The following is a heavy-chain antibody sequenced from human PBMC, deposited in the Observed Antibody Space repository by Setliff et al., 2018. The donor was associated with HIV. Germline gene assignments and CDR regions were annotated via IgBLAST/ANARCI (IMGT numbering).Heavy chain of an antibody. CDR1: GGTLSSYA. J-gene: IGHJ4*02. Sequence: SVKVSCKPSGGTLSSYAISWVRQAPGQGLEWMGGIIPMFGRVNYAQKLQGRVTITADESTNTAYMELSSLRAEDTAVYFCARGVAINYYGPGSYLGHWGQGTLVTVSS. CDR2: IIPMFGRV. CDR3: ARGVAINYYGPGSYLGH. V-gene: IGHV1-69*13. D-gene: IGHD3-10*01.